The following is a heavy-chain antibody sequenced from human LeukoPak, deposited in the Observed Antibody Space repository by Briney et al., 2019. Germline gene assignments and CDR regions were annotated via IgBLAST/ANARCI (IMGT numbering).Heavy chain of an antibody. V-gene: IGHV4-59*01. D-gene: IGHD1-26*01. Sequence: SETLSLTCTVSGGSISTYYWNWIRQPPGKGLEWIGYIYYSGSTNYNPSLKSRVTISVDTSKNQFSLKLSSVTAEDTAVYYCATSPPYSGSYFFDYWGQGTLVTVSS. CDR1: GGSISTYY. CDR2: IYYSGST. CDR3: ATSPPYSGSYFFDY. J-gene: IGHJ4*02.